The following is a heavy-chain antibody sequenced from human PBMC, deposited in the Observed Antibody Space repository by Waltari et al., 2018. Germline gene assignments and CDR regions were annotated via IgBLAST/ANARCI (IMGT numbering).Heavy chain of an antibody. CDR3: ARLPDYYDSSGYYSKNDY. D-gene: IGHD3-22*01. J-gene: IGHJ4*02. CDR2: MNPNSGNT. V-gene: IGHV1-8*01. Sequence: QVQLVQSGAEVKKPGASVKVSCKASGYTFTSYDINWVRQATGQGLEWMGWMNPNSGNTGYAQKFQGRVTMTRNTSISTAYMELSSLRSEDTAVYYCARLPDYYDSSGYYSKNDYWGQGTLVTVSS. CDR1: GYTFTSYD.